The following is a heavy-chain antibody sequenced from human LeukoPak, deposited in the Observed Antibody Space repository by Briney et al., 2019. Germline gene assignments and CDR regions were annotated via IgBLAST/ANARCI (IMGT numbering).Heavy chain of an antibody. V-gene: IGHV1-2*02. CDR1: GYTFTGYY. J-gene: IGHJ4*02. CDR2: INPNSGGT. Sequence: ASVKVSCKASGYTFTGYYMHWVRQAPGQGLEWMGWINPNSGGTNYAQKFQGRVTMTRDTSISTTYMELSRLRSDDTAVYYCARSYSGYDFYFDYWGQGTLVTVSS. D-gene: IGHD5-12*01. CDR3: ARSYSGYDFYFDY.